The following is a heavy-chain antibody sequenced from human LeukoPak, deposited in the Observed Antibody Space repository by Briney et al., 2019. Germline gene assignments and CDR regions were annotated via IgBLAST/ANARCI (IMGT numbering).Heavy chain of an antibody. V-gene: IGHV3-11*01. CDR3: ARVLRYCSGGNCYSGGLGYMDV. CDR2: ISRSGSTK. Sequence: GGPLRLSCAASGFTFSDYNMRWIRQAPGKGLGWVSSISRSGSTKYYADSVKGRFTISRDNAKNSLFLQMNSLRAEDTAVYYCARVLRYCSGGNCYSGGLGYMDVWGKGTTVTISS. D-gene: IGHD2-15*01. CDR1: GFTFSDYN. J-gene: IGHJ6*03.